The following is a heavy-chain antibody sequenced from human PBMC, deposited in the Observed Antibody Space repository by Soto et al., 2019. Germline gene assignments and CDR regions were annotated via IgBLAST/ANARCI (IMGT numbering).Heavy chain of an antibody. J-gene: IGHJ6*02. V-gene: IGHV1-69*13. CDR2: IIPIFGTA. Sequence: ASVKVSCKASGGTFSSYAISWVRQAPGQGLEWMGGIIPIFGTANYAQKFQGRVTITADESTSTAYMELSSLRSEDTAVYYCARELAYYYGMDVWGQGTRVTVSS. D-gene: IGHD5-12*01. CDR3: ARELAYYYGMDV. CDR1: GGTFSSYA.